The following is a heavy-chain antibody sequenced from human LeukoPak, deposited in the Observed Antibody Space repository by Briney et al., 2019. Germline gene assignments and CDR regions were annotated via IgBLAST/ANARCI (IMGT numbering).Heavy chain of an antibody. D-gene: IGHD1-1*01. CDR1: GDSISNYY. J-gene: IGHJ4*02. V-gene: IGHV4-59*01. CDR2: IYYSGST. Sequence: SETLSLTCTVSGDSISNYYWSWIRQPPGKGLEWIGYIYYSGSTNYNPSLKSRVTISVDTSKNQFSLKLTSVTAADTAVYYCARIGNYYFDYWGQGTLVTVSS. CDR3: ARIGNYYFDY.